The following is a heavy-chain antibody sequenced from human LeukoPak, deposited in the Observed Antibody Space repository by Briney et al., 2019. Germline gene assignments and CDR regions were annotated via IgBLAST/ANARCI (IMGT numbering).Heavy chain of an antibody. D-gene: IGHD1-26*01. J-gene: IGHJ4*02. Sequence: ASVKASCKASGGTFSSYAISWVRPAPGQGLEWMGGIIPIFGTANYAQKFQGRVTITADESTSTAYMELSSLRPEDTAVYYCAGYSGSYPMDYWGQGTLVTVSS. CDR2: IIPIFGTA. CDR1: GGTFSSYA. V-gene: IGHV1-69*13. CDR3: AGYSGSYPMDY.